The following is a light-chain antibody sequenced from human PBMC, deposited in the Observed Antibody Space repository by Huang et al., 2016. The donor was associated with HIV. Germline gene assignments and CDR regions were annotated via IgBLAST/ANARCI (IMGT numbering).Light chain of an antibody. J-gene: IGKJ4*01. Sequence: DIVMAQSPDSLTMSLGERATLNCRSRQSLFFSSNKRNYLAWYQKKPGQPPKLLISWASARESGVPDRFSGSGSGTDFTLTISSLQAEDVAVYYCQQYYHNPLTFGGGTKVEI. CDR2: WAS. CDR3: QQYYHNPLT. CDR1: QSLFFSSNKRNY. V-gene: IGKV4-1*01.